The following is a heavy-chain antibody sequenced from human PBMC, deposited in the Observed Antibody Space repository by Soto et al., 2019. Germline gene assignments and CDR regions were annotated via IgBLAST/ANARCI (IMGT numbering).Heavy chain of an antibody. D-gene: IGHD5-12*01. CDR1: GGSFSGYY. CDR3: AGNIVAKEVDY. V-gene: IGHV4-34*01. CDR2: INHSGST. J-gene: IGHJ4*02. Sequence: SSETLSLTCAVYGGSFSGYYWSWIRQPPGKGLEWIGEINHSGSTNYNPSLKSRVTISVDTSKNQFSLKLSSVTAADTAVYYCAGNIVAKEVDYWGQGTLVTVSS.